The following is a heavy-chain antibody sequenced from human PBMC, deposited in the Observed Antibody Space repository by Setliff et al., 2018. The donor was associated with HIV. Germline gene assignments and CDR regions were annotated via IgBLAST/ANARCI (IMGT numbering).Heavy chain of an antibody. Sequence: VASVKVSCKASGYTFTTYYIHWVRQAPGQGVEWMGILNPSEGTTSFAQKFQGRVTMTRDTSTSTVYMDLSSLRADDTAVYYCVRGYRSAWNSWFDAWGQGTRVTVSS. CDR1: GYTFTTYY. CDR2: LNPSEGTT. J-gene: IGHJ5*02. CDR3: VRGYRSAWNSWFDA. D-gene: IGHD6-19*01. V-gene: IGHV1-46*01.